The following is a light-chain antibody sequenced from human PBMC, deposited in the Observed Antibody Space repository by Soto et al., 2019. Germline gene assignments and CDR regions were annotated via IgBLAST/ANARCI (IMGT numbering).Light chain of an antibody. Sequence: PAAVSWSPGELISISCSGSSRDGGGCNYVSWYQQHPGKAPKLMIYEVSNRPSGVSNRSSGSKSGNTASLTISGLQAEDEADYYCSSYTSSSTLYVFGTGTKVTXL. CDR1: SRDGGGCNY. CDR3: SSYTSSSTLYV. V-gene: IGLV2-14*01. CDR2: EVS. J-gene: IGLJ1*01.